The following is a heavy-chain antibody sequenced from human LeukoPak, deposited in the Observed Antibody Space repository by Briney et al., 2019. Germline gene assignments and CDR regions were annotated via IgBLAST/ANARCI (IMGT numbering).Heavy chain of an antibody. CDR1: GFTFSSYW. D-gene: IGHD4-17*01. Sequence: GGSLRLSCAASGFTFSSYWMSWVRQAPGKGLEWVSSSGSTISYADSVKGRFTISRDNAKNSLYLQMNSLRAEDTAVYFCAREGALTVTKDAFDIWGQGTMVTVSS. CDR2: SSGSTI. V-gene: IGHV3-48*04. CDR3: AREGALTVTKDAFDI. J-gene: IGHJ3*02.